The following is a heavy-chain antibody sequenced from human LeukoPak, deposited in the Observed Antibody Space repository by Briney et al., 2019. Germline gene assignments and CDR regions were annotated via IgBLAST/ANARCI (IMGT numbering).Heavy chain of an antibody. CDR3: ARPSYDSSGYHIFQH. CDR1: GGTFSSYA. D-gene: IGHD3-22*01. J-gene: IGHJ1*01. V-gene: IGHV1-69*05. Sequence: SSVKVSCKASGGTFSSYAISWVRQAPGQGLEWMGGIIPIFGTANYAQKFQGRVTITTDESMSTAYMELSSLRSEDTAVYYCARPSYDSSGYHIFQHWGQGTLVTVSS. CDR2: IIPIFGTA.